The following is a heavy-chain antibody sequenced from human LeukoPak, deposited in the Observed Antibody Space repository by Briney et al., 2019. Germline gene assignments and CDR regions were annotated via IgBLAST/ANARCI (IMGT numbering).Heavy chain of an antibody. CDR1: GFTFSDYG. CDR2: IANDGRDK. Sequence: GGSLRLSCAASGFTFSDYGMHWVRQAPGKGLEWVAVIANDGRDKKCADSVRGRFTISRDNSKNTVYLQMNSLRAEDTAVFYCVKDMKIKAAGYYFDYWGQGTLVTVSS. D-gene: IGHD6-13*01. V-gene: IGHV3-30*18. J-gene: IGHJ4*02. CDR3: VKDMKIKAAGYYFDY.